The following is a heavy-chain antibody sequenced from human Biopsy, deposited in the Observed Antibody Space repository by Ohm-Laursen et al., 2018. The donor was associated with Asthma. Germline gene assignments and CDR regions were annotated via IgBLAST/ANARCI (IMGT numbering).Heavy chain of an antibody. D-gene: IGHD3-10*01. V-gene: IGHV1-18*01. CDR1: GYTFNSAG. J-gene: IGHJ6*02. Sequence: SSVKVSCKTAGYTFNSAGITWARQAPGQGLEWMGWISVYNGNTKVAQKLQDRVTMITDTSTSTAYMELRSLRSDDTAVYFCARAVDYSHYYGIDVWGQGTTVTVS. CDR3: ARAVDYSHYYGIDV. CDR2: ISVYNGNT.